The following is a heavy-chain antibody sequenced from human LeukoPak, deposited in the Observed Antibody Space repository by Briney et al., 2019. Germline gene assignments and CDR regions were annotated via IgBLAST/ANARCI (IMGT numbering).Heavy chain of an antibody. CDR2: ISSSGSTI. J-gene: IGHJ5*02. D-gene: IGHD3-16*01. Sequence: GGSLRLSCAASGFTFSDYYMSWLRQAPGKGLEWVSYISSSGSTIYYADSVKGRFTISRDNAKNSLYLQMNSLRAEDTAVYYCARDLYDSRPHWFDPWGQGTLVTVSS. CDR3: ARDLYDSRPHWFDP. CDR1: GFTFSDYY. V-gene: IGHV3-11*04.